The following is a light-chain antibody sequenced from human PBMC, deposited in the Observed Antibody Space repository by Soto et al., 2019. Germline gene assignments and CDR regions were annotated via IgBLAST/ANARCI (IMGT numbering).Light chain of an antibody. V-gene: IGLV2-11*01. J-gene: IGLJ3*02. Sequence: QSALTQPASVSGSPGQSITISCTGTSSDVGAYNYVSWYQKHPGKAPRLMIYDVNKRPSGVPDRFSGSKSGSSASLTISGLQPEDEADYYCCSYAGSYNLEVFGGGTKLTVL. CDR2: DVN. CDR3: CSYAGSYNLEV. CDR1: SSDVGAYNY.